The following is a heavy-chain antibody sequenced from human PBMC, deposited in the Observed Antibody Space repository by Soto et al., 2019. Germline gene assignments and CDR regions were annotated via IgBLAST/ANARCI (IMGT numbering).Heavy chain of an antibody. D-gene: IGHD6-13*01. Sequence: QVQLQESGPGLVKPSQTLSLTCTVSGGSISSGDYYWRWIRQPPGKGLEWIVYIYYSGSTYYNPSLKSRVTISVDTSKNQFSLKLSSVTAADTAVYYCARDQFRQHRSRGAFDIWGQGTMVTVSS. J-gene: IGHJ3*02. CDR2: IYYSGST. CDR1: GGSISSGDYY. V-gene: IGHV4-30-4*01. CDR3: ARDQFRQHRSRGAFDI.